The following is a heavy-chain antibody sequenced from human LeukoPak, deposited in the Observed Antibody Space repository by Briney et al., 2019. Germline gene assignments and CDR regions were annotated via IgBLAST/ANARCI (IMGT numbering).Heavy chain of an antibody. CDR2: IYYSGST. V-gene: IGHV4-31*03. D-gene: IGHD4-23*01. J-gene: IGHJ3*02. CDR3: ATWATVVTLDAFDI. CDR1: DGSISSGGYS. Sequence: PSQNLSLNGTVSDGSISSGGYSWSWIRQHPGKGLEWIGYIYYSGSTYYNPSLKSRVTISVDTSKNQFSLKLSSVTAADTAVYYCATWATVVTLDAFDIWGQGTMVTVSS.